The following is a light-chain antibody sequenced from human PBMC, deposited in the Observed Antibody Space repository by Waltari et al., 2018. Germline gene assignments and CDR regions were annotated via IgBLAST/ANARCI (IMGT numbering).Light chain of an antibody. V-gene: IGKV3-15*01. CDR2: GAS. J-gene: IGKJ4*01. CDR1: QRVSSN. CDR3: QQYHNWPPLT. Sequence: EIVMTQSQATLSVSPGERATLPCRASQRVSSNLAWYQQKPGQAPSLLSYGASTRATGIPARFSGSGSGTGFSITISSVQSEDFAVYYCQQYHNWPPLTFGGGTKVEIK.